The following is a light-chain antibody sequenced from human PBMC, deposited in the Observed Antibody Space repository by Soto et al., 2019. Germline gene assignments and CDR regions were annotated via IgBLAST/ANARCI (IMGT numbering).Light chain of an antibody. CDR1: QSVGSN. Sequence: EIVMTQSPATLSVSPGERASLSCRASQSVGSNLAWYQQTAGQAPRLLIYGASTRATGIPARFSGSGSGTEFTITISRLQSEDFAVYSCKQYTNWPYTFGQGTKLEIK. CDR3: KQYTNWPYT. J-gene: IGKJ2*01. V-gene: IGKV3-15*01. CDR2: GAS.